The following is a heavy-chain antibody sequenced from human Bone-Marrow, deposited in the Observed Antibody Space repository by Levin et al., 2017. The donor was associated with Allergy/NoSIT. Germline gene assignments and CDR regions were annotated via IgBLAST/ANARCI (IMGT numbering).Heavy chain of an antibody. CDR1: GFTFSGSV. D-gene: IGHD5-18*01. CDR2: IRNKTNNYAT. Sequence: GESLKISCAASGFTFSGSVMHWVRQAPGKGLEWVGRIRNKTNNYATAYATSVTGRFTISRDDSKNTAFLQMSSLKGEDTAVYYCTRRFSDTAGGLDAFDIWGQGTRVTVSS. J-gene: IGHJ3*02. CDR3: TRRFSDTAGGLDAFDI. V-gene: IGHV3-73*01.